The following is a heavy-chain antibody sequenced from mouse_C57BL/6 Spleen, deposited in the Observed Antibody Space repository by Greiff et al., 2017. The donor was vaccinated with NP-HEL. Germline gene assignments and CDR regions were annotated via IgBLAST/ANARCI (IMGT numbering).Heavy chain of an antibody. CDR2: INPNYGTT. CDR1: GYTFTSYW. D-gene: IGHD1-1*01. Sequence: VQLQQPGAELVKPGASVKMSCKASGYTFTSYWITWVKQSNGKSLEWIGVINPNYGTTSYNQKFKGKATLTVDQSSSTAYMQLNSLTSEDSAVYYCARSYGSDYWGQGTTLTVSS. J-gene: IGHJ2*01. V-gene: IGHV1-39*01. CDR3: ARSYGSDY.